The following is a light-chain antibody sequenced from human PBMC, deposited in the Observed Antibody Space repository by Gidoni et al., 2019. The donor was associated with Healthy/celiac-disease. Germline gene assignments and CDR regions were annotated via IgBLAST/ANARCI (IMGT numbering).Light chain of an antibody. CDR1: SSDVGGYSY. J-gene: IGLJ2*01. CDR2: EVS. V-gene: IGLV2-8*01. CDR3: SSYAGSNNHVV. Sequence: QSALTQPPSPSGSPGQSVTISCTGTSSDVGGYSYVSWYQQHPGKAPKLMIYEVSKRPSGVPDRFSGSKSGNTASLTVSGLQAEDEADYYCSSYAGSNNHVVFGGGTKLTVL.